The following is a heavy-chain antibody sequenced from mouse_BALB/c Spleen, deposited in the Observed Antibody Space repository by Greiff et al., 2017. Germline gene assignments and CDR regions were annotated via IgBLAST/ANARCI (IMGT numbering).Heavy chain of an antibody. V-gene: IGHV1-9*01. CDR1: GYTFSSYW. J-gene: IGHJ2*01. CDR2: ILPGSGST. Sequence: LVEPGASVKISCKATGYTFSSYWIEWVKQRPGHGLEWIGEILPGSGSTNYNEKFKGKATFTADTSSNTAYMQLSSLTSEDSAVYYCASLAYYGNYVGYWGQGTTLTVSS. D-gene: IGHD2-10*01. CDR3: ASLAYYGNYVGY.